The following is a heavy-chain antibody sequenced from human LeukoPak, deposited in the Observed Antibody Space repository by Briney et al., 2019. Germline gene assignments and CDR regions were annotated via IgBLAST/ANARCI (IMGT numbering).Heavy chain of an antibody. D-gene: IGHD2-2*01. Sequence: SETLSLTCAVSGASIISSDWWSWVRQPPGKGLEWIGEVYHSGITNYNPSLKSRVTISVDTSKNQFSLKLSSVTAADTAVYYCARGARDIVVVPAIEEDDYWGQGTLVTVSS. CDR1: GASIISSDW. V-gene: IGHV4-4*02. CDR3: ARGARDIVVVPAIEEDDY. CDR2: VYHSGIT. J-gene: IGHJ4*02.